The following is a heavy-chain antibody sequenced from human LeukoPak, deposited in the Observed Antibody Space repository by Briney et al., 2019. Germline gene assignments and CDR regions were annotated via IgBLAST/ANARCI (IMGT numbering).Heavy chain of an antibody. CDR3: ARDWGGGFLEWLLSFDY. CDR2: ISAYNGNT. D-gene: IGHD3-3*01. J-gene: IGHJ4*02. Sequence: ASVKVSCKASGYTVTSYGISWVRQAPGQGLEWMGWISAYNGNTNYAQKLQGRVTMTTDTSTSTAYMELRSLRSDDTAVYYCARDWGGGFLEWLLSFDYWGQGTLVTVSS. V-gene: IGHV1-18*01. CDR1: GYTVTSYG.